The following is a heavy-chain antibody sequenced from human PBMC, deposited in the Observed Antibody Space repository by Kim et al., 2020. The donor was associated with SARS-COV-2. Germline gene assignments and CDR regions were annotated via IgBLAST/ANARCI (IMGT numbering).Heavy chain of an antibody. CDR1: GFTFSDYY. CDR3: ARDSYCSTTSCYGGVDY. CDR2: ISSSGGTI. D-gene: IGHD2-2*01. J-gene: IGHJ4*02. V-gene: IGHV3-11*01. Sequence: GGSLRLSCAASGFTFSDYYMSWFRQAPGKGLEWVSYISSSGGTIYYADSVKGRFTISRDNAKNSLYLQMNSLRAEDTAVYYCARDSYCSTTSCYGGVDYWGQGTLVTVSS.